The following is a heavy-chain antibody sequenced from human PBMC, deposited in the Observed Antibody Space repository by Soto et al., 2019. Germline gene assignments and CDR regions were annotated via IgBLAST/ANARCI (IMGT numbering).Heavy chain of an antibody. J-gene: IGHJ6*02. Sequence: GGTLSLSCAASGFSFSSYGMRWGRQAPGKGLEGVAVISYDGSNKYYAESVKGRFTISRDNSKNTLYLQMNSLRAEDTAVYYCAKELLVGATYYYYYGMDVWGQGTTVTVSS. V-gene: IGHV3-30*18. CDR2: ISYDGSNK. CDR1: GFSFSSYG. CDR3: AKELLVGATYYYYYGMDV. D-gene: IGHD1-26*01.